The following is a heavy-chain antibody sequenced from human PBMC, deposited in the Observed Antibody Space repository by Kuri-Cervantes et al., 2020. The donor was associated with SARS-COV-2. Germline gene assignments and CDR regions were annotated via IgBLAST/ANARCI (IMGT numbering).Heavy chain of an antibody. CDR1: GFTFIDYY. CDR3: ERGYRY. V-gene: IGHV3-11*04. CDR2: ISSSGSSI. D-gene: IGHD3-16*02. J-gene: IGHJ4*02. Sequence: GESLNISCTASGFTFIDYYMAWIRQAPGKGLEWISSISSSGSSIFYADSVRGRFTISRDNAKNSLHLQMNSLRAEDTAVYYCERGYRYWGQGTQVTVSS.